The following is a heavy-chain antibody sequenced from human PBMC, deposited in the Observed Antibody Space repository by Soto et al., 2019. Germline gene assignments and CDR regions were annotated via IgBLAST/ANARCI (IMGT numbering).Heavy chain of an antibody. CDR1: GGTFSSYA. D-gene: IGHD6-13*01. Sequence: QVQLVQSGAEVKKPGSSVKVSCKASGGTFSSYAISWVRQAPGQGLEWMGGIIPIFGTANYAQKFQGRVTITADESTSTAYMELSSLRSEDTAVYYCARTTPSIAAAGTGPYYYYGMDVWGQGTTVTVSS. V-gene: IGHV1-69*01. CDR2: IIPIFGTA. J-gene: IGHJ6*02. CDR3: ARTTPSIAAAGTGPYYYYGMDV.